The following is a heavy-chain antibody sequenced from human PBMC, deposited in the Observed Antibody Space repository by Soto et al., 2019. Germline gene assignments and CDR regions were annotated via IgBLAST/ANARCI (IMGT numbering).Heavy chain of an antibody. V-gene: IGHV5-51*01. D-gene: IGHD6-13*01. Sequence: HGESLKISCQCSGYTFSNFWIGWVRQLPGKGLEWMGIIYPGDHETRYSPSFHGKVTISADKSINTAYLQWNSLEASDTAFYFCARSPRSSPYFDYWGQVALVTVSS. J-gene: IGHJ4*02. CDR3: ARSPRSSPYFDY. CDR1: GYTFSNFW. CDR2: IYPGDHET.